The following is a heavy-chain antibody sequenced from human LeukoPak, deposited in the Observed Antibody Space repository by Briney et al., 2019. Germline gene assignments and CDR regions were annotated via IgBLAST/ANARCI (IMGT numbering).Heavy chain of an antibody. CDR3: ARTRGYSYGYLSGIDRHWFDP. V-gene: IGHV1-2*02. Sequence: GASVKVSCKASGYTFTGYYMHWVRQAPGQGLEWMGWINPNSGGTNYAQKFQGRVTMTRDTFISTAYMELSRLRSDDTAVYYCARTRGYSYGYLSGIDRHWFDPWGQGTLVTVSS. CDR2: INPNSGGT. D-gene: IGHD5-18*01. CDR1: GYTFTGYY. J-gene: IGHJ5*02.